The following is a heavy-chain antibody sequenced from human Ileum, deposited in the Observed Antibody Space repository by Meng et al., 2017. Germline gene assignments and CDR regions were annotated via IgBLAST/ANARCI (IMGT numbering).Heavy chain of an antibody. J-gene: IGHJ5*02. Sequence: GGSLRLSCAASGFTFSSYGMHWVRQAPGKGLEWVAVIWYDGSNKYYADSVKGRFTISRDNSKNTLYLQMNSLRAEDTAVYYCARGRSSGWYDWFDPWGQGTLVTVSS. CDR2: IWYDGSNK. D-gene: IGHD6-19*01. V-gene: IGHV3-33*01. CDR3: ARGRSSGWYDWFDP. CDR1: GFTFSSYG.